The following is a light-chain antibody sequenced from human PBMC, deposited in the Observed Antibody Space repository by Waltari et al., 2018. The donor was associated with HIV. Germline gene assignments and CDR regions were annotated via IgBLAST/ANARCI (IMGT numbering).Light chain of an antibody. Sequence: DIVMTQYPDSLAVSLGERATMNCKSSQSILSSSNNRKYLAWYQQKPGQPPKLLIYWASSRDSGVPDRFIGRGSGTDFSLTISSLQAEDVAVYFCHQYYTTPYTFGQGTKLEIK. J-gene: IGKJ2*01. CDR2: WAS. CDR1: QSILSSSNNRKY. CDR3: HQYYTTPYT. V-gene: IGKV4-1*01.